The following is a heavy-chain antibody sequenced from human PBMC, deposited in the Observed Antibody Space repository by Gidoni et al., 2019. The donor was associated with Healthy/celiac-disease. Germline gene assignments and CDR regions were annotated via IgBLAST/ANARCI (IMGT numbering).Heavy chain of an antibody. D-gene: IGHD3-10*01. CDR3: AMPYGSGSYYGDY. V-gene: IGHV3-30*03. CDR2: ISYDGSNK. Sequence: QVQLVESGGGVVQPGRSLRLSCAASGFTFSSYGMHWVRQAPGKGLEWVAVISYDGSNKYYADSVKGRFTISRDNSKNTLYLQMNSLRAEDTAVYYCAMPYGSGSYYGDYWGQGTLVTVSS. J-gene: IGHJ4*02. CDR1: GFTFSSYG.